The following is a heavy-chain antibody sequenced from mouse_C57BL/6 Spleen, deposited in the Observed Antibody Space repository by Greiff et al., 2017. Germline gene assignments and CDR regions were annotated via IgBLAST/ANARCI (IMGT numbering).Heavy chain of an antibody. CDR3: ARLDYGSSYGYFDV. D-gene: IGHD1-1*01. Sequence: QVHVKQPGAELVKPGASVKLSCKASGYTFTSYWMHWVKQRPGQGLEWIGMIHPNSGSTNYNEKFKSKATLTVDKSSSTAYMQLSSLTSEDSAVYYCARLDYGSSYGYFDVWGTGTTVTVSS. CDR1: GYTFTSYW. V-gene: IGHV1-64*01. J-gene: IGHJ1*03. CDR2: IHPNSGST.